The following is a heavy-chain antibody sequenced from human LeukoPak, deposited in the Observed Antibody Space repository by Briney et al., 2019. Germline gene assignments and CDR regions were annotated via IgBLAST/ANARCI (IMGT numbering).Heavy chain of an antibody. Sequence: PGGSLRLSCAASGFTFSSYGMHWVRQAPGKGLEWVAVIWYDGSNKYYADSVKGRFTISRDNSKNTLYLQMNSLRAEDTAVYYCAKDTSSSTSCYDYWGRGTLVTVSS. J-gene: IGHJ4*02. CDR1: GFTFSSYG. CDR3: AKDTSSSTSCYDY. CDR2: IWYDGSNK. D-gene: IGHD2-2*01. V-gene: IGHV3-33*06.